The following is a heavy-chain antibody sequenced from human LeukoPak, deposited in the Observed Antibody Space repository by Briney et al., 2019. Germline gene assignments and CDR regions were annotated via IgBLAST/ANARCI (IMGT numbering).Heavy chain of an antibody. Sequence: SETLSLTCAVYGGSFSGYYWSWIRQPPGKGLEWIGEINHSGSTNYNPSLKSRVTISVDTSKNRFSLKLSSVTAADTAVYYCARGPDTAMALLHLDYWGQGTLVTVSS. D-gene: IGHD5-18*01. CDR1: GGSFSGYY. J-gene: IGHJ4*02. CDR3: ARGPDTAMALLHLDY. V-gene: IGHV4-34*01. CDR2: INHSGST.